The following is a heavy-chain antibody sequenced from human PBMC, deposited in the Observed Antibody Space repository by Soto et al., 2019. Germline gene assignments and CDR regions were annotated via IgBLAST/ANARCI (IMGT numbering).Heavy chain of an antibody. CDR1: GFTFSSYG. CDR2: IWYDGSNK. D-gene: IGHD6-6*01. J-gene: IGHJ3*02. Sequence: GGSLRLSCAASGFTFSSYGMHWVRQSPGKGLEWVAVIWYDGSNKYYADSVKGRFTISRDNSKNTLYLQMNSLRAEDTAVYYCARPSSIAARPSAFDIRGQGTMVTVSS. V-gene: IGHV3-33*01. CDR3: ARPSSIAARPSAFDI.